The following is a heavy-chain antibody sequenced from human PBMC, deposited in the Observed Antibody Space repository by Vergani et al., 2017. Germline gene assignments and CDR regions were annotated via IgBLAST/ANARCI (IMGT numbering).Heavy chain of an antibody. V-gene: IGHV5-51*01. J-gene: IGHJ6*03. D-gene: IGHD2-2*01. Sequence: EVQLVQSGAEVKKPGESLKISCKGSGYSFTSYWIGWVRQMPGKGLEWMGIIYPGDSDTRYSPSFQGQVTISADKSISTAYLQWRSLKASDTAMYYCATHRRHCSSTSCYYYYYMDVWGKGTTVTVSS. CDR3: ATHRRHCSSTSCYYYYYMDV. CDR2: IYPGDSDT. CDR1: GYSFTSYW.